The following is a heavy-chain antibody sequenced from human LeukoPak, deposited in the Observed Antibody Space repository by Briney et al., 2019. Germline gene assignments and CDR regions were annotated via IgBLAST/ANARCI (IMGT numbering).Heavy chain of an antibody. CDR1: GYTFTSY. D-gene: IGHD5-18*01. Sequence: ASVKVSCKASGYTFTSYVSWVRLSPGQGLEWMGWINTYNGNTYYAQKLQGRVTMTTDTSTSTAYMDLRSLRSDDTAVYYCARNREQIQVWLTGTYSFYYYMDVWGKGTTVTVSS. V-gene: IGHV1-18*01. J-gene: IGHJ6*03. CDR3: ARNREQIQVWLTGTYSFYYYMDV. CDR2: INTYNGNT.